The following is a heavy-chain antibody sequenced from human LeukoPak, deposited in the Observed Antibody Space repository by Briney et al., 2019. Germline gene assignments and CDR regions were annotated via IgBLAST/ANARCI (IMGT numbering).Heavy chain of an antibody. Sequence: ASVNVSCKASGYTFTSYGISWVRQAPGQGLEWMGWISAYNGNTNYAQKLQGRVTMTTDTSTSTAYMELRSLRSDDTAVYYCARDVISSGGSFPIDYWGQGTLVTVSS. D-gene: IGHD2-15*01. CDR3: ARDVISSGGSFPIDY. J-gene: IGHJ4*02. CDR2: ISAYNGNT. V-gene: IGHV1-18*04. CDR1: GYTFTSYG.